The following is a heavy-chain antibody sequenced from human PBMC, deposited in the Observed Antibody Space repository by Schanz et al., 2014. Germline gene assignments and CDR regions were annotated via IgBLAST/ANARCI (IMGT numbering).Heavy chain of an antibody. CDR2: IHHSGST. CDR1: GGSIDVSGYY. D-gene: IGHD3-3*02. V-gene: IGHV4-31*03. J-gene: IGHJ6*02. Sequence: QVQLQESGPRLVKPSQTLSLTCTVSGGSIDVSGYYWSWIRQQPGKALEWIGEIHHSGSTNYNPSLKSRVTISMDTSKNQFFLKVTSVTAADTAVYYCARHLVNAYGMDVWGQGTAVTVSS. CDR3: ARHLVNAYGMDV.